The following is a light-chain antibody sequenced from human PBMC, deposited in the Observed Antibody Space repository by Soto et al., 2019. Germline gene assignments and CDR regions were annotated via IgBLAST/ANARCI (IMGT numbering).Light chain of an antibody. J-gene: IGLJ1*01. V-gene: IGLV2-14*03. CDR2: GVT. CDR3: NSYTISTTYV. Sequence: QSALTQPASVSGSPGQSITISCTGSSSDVGHSNHVYWYQQHPGKAPKLILYGVTNRPSRISNRFSGSKSGSTASLTISGLQPEDEADYYCNSYTISTTYVFGTGTKVTVL. CDR1: SSDVGHSNH.